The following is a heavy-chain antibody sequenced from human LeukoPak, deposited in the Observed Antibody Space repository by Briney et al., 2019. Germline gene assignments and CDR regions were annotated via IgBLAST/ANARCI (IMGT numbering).Heavy chain of an antibody. D-gene: IGHD3-10*01. CDR3: GRTEYYFDF. CDR2: IYYSGST. Sequence: SETLSLTCTVSGGSMSTYYWSWVRQPPGKGLEWIGYIYYSGSTNYNPSLKSRVTMSADTSKNQFSLKLSSVTAADTAVYYCGRTEYYFDFWGQGTLVTVSS. J-gene: IGHJ4*02. V-gene: IGHV4-59*01. CDR1: GGSMSTYY.